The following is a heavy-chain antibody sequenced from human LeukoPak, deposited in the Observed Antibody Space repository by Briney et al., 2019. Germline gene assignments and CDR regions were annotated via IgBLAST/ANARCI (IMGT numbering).Heavy chain of an antibody. CDR2: IWRSGST. CDR3: ARLWFGRPPQYHFDY. J-gene: IGHJ4*02. V-gene: IGHV4-59*02. CDR1: GGSVSSST. Sequence: SETLSLTCTVSGGSVSSSTWSWIRQPPGKRLEWLGYIWRSGSTNYNPSLKSRVTISSDTSNSQISLELRSVTVADTAVYYCARLWFGRPPQYHFDYWGQGSLVTVSS. D-gene: IGHD3-10*01.